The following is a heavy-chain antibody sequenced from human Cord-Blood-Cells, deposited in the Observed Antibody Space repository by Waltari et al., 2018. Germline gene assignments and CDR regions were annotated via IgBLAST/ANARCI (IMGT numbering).Heavy chain of an antibody. J-gene: IGHJ4*02. CDR1: GYTFTTYY. D-gene: IGHD6-13*01. V-gene: IGHV1-46*01. CDR2: INPSGGST. CDR3: ARDLAAAGTY. Sequence: QVQLVQSGAEVKKPGASVKVSCKASGYTFTTYYMPWVRQAPGQGLEWMGIINPSGGSTSYAQKFQGRVTMTRDTSTSTVYMELSSLRSEDTAVYYCARDLAAAGTYWGQGTLVTVSS.